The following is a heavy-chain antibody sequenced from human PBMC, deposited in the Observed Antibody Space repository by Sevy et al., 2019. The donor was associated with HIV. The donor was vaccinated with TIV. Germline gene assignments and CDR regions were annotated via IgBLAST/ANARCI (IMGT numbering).Heavy chain of an antibody. J-gene: IGHJ4*02. CDR3: AREGCTKHHDY. V-gene: IGHV3-23*01. Sequence: GGSLRLSCAASGFDFSIYSMSWVRQAPGKGLEWVSTLAFGCGKINYADSLKGRFTISRDNSKSSVYLQMNNMRVEDTAVYYCAREGCTKHHDYWGQGTLVTVSS. D-gene: IGHD2-8*01. CDR1: GFDFSIYS. CDR2: LAFGCGKI.